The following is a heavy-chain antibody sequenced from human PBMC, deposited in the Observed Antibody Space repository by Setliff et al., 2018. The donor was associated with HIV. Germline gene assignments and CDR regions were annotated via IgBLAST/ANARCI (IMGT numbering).Heavy chain of an antibody. CDR1: GGSFSGYY. CDR3: ARWTVGELDHFDS. Sequence: SETLSLTCAVYGGSFSGYYWSWIRQPPGKGLEWIGEINPTVNTNYNPSLKSRVIISVDTSKNQFALKLSSVTAADTAMYYCARWTVGELDHFDSWGQGTPVTVSS. J-gene: IGHJ4*02. V-gene: IGHV4-34*01. D-gene: IGHD4-17*01. CDR2: INPTVNT.